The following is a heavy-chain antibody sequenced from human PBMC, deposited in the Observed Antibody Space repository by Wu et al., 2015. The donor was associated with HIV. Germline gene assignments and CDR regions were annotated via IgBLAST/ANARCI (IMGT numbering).Heavy chain of an antibody. Sequence: HDQLVQSGAEVKKPGASVKVSCKVSGYTLSKLSVHWVRQAPGKGLEWMGGSDPEDGETVYAQTFQGRVTMTDDTSTDTAYMELSRLRSDDTAVYYCATGLFSYAFDIWGQGTMVTVSS. CDR3: ATGLFSYAFDI. CDR2: SDPEDGET. V-gene: IGHV1-24*01. J-gene: IGHJ3*02. CDR1: GYTLSKLS.